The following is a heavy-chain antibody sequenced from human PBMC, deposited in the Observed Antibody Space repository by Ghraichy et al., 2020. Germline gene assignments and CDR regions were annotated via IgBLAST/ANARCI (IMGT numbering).Heavy chain of an antibody. D-gene: IGHD4-17*01. V-gene: IGHV4-4*09. CDR1: GGSITSYY. CDR2: IYSNGNT. CDR3: ARHGGYGDYNRPFDY. J-gene: IGHJ4*02. Sequence: SETLSLTCTVSGGSITSYYWGWIRQPPGKGLEWIASIYSNGNTNSNPSLKSRVTLSVDTSETHFSLKLSSVTAADTAIYYCARHGGYGDYNRPFDYWGQGTLVTVSS.